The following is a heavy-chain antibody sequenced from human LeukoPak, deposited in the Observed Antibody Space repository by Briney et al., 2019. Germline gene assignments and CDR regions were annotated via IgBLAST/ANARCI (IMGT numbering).Heavy chain of an antibody. J-gene: IGHJ6*03. D-gene: IGHD3-3*01. CDR2: ASHSGST. V-gene: IGHV4-38-2*02. Sequence: SETLSLTCSVSGYSITSGFYWGWIRQPLGKGLEWIGSASHSGSTYFNPSLKSRVTISVDTSENQFSLKLSSVTAADTAVYYCVRVHVGVLINYYYYYMDVWGKGTPVTVSS. CDR3: VRVHVGVLINYYYYYMDV. CDR1: GYSITSGFY.